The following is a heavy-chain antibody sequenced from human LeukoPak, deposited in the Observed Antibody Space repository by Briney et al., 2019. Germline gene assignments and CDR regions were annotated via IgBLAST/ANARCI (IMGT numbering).Heavy chain of an antibody. Sequence: GGSLRLSCAASGFTFSSYGMHWVRQAPGKGLEWVAVISYDGSNKYYADSVKGRFTISRDNSKNTLYLQMNSLRAEDTAVYYCAKGAYDSSGWYYFDYWGQGTLVTVSS. J-gene: IGHJ4*02. D-gene: IGHD3-22*01. V-gene: IGHV3-30*18. CDR2: ISYDGSNK. CDR3: AKGAYDSSGWYYFDY. CDR1: GFTFSSYG.